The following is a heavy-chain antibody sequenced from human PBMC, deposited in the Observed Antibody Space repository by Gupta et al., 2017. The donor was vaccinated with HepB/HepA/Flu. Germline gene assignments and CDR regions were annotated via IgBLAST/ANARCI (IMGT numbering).Heavy chain of an antibody. CDR2: INHSGST. J-gene: IGHJ4*02. CDR1: GGSFSGYY. CDR3: AGYSSGYIFDY. Sequence: QVQLQQWGAGLLKPSETLSLTCAVYGGSFSGYYWSWIRQPPGKGLEWIGEINHSGSTNYNPSLKSRVTISVDTSKNQFSLKLSSVTAADTAVYYCAGYSSGYIFDYWGQGTLVTVSS. D-gene: IGHD6-19*01. V-gene: IGHV4-34*01.